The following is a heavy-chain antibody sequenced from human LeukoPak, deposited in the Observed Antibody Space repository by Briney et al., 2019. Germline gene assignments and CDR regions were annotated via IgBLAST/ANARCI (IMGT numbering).Heavy chain of an antibody. CDR2: ISSNSGVK. J-gene: IGHJ4*02. D-gene: IGHD1-26*01. CDR3: ARDPTYYLRYGYFDS. Sequence: PGGSLRLSCGGSGFTFKSFSMHWVRQAPGKGPEWVSDISSNSGVKSYADSVKGRFTISRDNANNVLYLQMNSLRAEDTAVYYCARDPTYYLRYGYFDSWGQGTLVTVSS. CDR1: GFTFKSFS. V-gene: IGHV3-48*04.